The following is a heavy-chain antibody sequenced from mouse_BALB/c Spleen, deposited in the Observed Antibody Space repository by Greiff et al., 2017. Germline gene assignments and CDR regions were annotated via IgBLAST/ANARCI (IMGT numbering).Heavy chain of an antibody. D-gene: IGHD2-3*01. CDR1: GYTFTSYW. Sequence: QVQLQQSGPELVRPGASVKMSCKASGYTFTSYWMNWVKQRPGQGLEWIGMIDPSNSENRLNQKFKDKATLNVDKSSNTASIQLSSLTSEDSAVYYCARGGGYYPFDYWGQGTTLTVSS. J-gene: IGHJ2*01. CDR3: ARGGGYYPFDY. CDR2: IDPSNSEN. V-gene: IGHV1S126*01.